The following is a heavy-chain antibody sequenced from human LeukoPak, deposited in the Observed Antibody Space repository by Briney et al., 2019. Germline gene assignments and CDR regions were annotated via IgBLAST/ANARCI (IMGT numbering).Heavy chain of an antibody. CDR1: GYTFTGYY. CDR2: INPNSGGT. D-gene: IGHD6-13*01. V-gene: IGHV1-2*02. Sequence: ASVKVSCTASGYTFTGYYMHWVRQAPGQGLEWMGWINPNSGGTNYAQKFQGRVTMTRDTSISTAYMELSRLRSDDTAVYYCARLRGGVAAAGRAFDIWGQGTMVTVSS. CDR3: ARLRGGVAAAGRAFDI. J-gene: IGHJ3*02.